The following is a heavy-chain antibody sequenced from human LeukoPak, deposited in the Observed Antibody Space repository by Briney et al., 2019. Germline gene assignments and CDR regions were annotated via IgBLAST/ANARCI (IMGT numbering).Heavy chain of an antibody. CDR2: IKQDGSEK. CDR3: ARDSAYYSTSSFVGY. Sequence: PGGSLRLSCAASGLTFSSYWMTWVRQAPGKGLEWVANIKQDGSEKYYVDSVKGRFTISRDNAKNSLYLQMNSLRAEDTAVYYCARDSAYYSTSSFVGYWGQGTLVTVSS. CDR1: GLTFSSYW. D-gene: IGHD6-6*01. J-gene: IGHJ4*02. V-gene: IGHV3-7*01.